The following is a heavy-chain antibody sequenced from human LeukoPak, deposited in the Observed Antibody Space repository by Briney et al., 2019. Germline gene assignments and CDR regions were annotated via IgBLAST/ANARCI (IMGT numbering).Heavy chain of an antibody. V-gene: IGHV3-33*01. D-gene: IGHD6-19*01. CDR2: IWYDGSQK. J-gene: IGHJ4*02. CDR1: GFTFTSYG. Sequence: GGSLRLSCAVSGFTFTSYGMHWVRQGPGKGLEWVAGIWYDGSQKYYADSVKGRFTISRDSSKNTLYLQMNSLRAEDMAVYYCARAWSYSTGWYNYWGQGTLVTVSS. CDR3: ARAWSYSTGWYNY.